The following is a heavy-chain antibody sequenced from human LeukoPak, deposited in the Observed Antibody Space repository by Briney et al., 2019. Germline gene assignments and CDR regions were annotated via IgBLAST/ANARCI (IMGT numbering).Heavy chain of an antibody. CDR2: IYHSGST. D-gene: IGHD2-15*01. CDR3: ARVRCSGGSCYPIFDY. Sequence: SQTLSLTCTVSGGSISSGGYYWSWIRQPPGKGLEWIGYIYHSGSTYYNPSLKSRVTISVDRSKNQFSLKLSSVTAADTAVYYCARVRCSGGSCYPIFDYWGQGTLVTVSS. V-gene: IGHV4-30-2*01. J-gene: IGHJ4*02. CDR1: GGSISSGGYY.